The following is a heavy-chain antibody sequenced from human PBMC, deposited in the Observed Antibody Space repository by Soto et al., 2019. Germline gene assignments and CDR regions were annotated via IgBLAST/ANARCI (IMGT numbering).Heavy chain of an antibody. J-gene: IGHJ6*02. CDR1: GVSISSGGYY. CDR3: SRDLQRYCSSTCCSYYGMDV. D-gene: IGHD2-2*01. Sequence: QVQLQESGPGLVKPSQTLSLTCTVSGVSISSGGYYWNWIRQHPGTGLEWIGYIYYSVNTYYNPSLKSRVTISIDTSKNQFSLQLSSVTAADTGVYYCSRDLQRYCSSTCCSYYGMDVWGQGTTVTVSS. CDR2: IYYSVNT. V-gene: IGHV4-31*03.